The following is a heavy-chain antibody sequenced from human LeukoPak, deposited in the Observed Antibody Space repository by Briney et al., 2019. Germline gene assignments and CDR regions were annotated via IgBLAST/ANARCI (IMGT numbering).Heavy chain of an antibody. J-gene: IGHJ5*02. Sequence: GASVKVSCKASGGTFSSYAISWVRQAPGQGLEWMGGIIPIFGTANYAQKFQGRVTITADESTSTAYMELSSLRPEDTAVYFCASAPRYSSSWPNNWFDPWGQGTLVTVSS. CDR2: IIPIFGTA. CDR3: ASAPRYSSSWPNNWFDP. D-gene: IGHD6-13*01. CDR1: GGTFSSYA. V-gene: IGHV1-69*13.